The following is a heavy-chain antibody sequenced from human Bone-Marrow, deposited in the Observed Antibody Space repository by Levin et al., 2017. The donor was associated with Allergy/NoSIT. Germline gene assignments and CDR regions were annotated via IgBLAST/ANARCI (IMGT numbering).Heavy chain of an antibody. J-gene: IGHJ4*02. CDR2: ISAYNGNT. V-gene: IGHV1-18*01. D-gene: IGHD1-26*01. CDR1: GYTFTSYG. Sequence: ASVKVSCKASGYTFTSYGISWVRQAPGQGLEWMGWISAYNGNTNYAQKLQGRVTMTTDTSTSTAYMELRSLRSDDTAVYYCARDPGIIVGATSVFDYWGQGTLVTVSS. CDR3: ARDPGIIVGATSVFDY.